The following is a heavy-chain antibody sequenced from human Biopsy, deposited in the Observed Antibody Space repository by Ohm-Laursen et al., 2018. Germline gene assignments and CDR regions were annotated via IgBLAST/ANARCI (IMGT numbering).Heavy chain of an antibody. Sequence: GSLRLSCAASGFTFTNFAMSWVRQAPGKGPDWVSTISASGATSYYADSVKGRFTISRDNSKNTLYLQMNSVRADDTAIYYCAKGGSIAIFGVVINNCFDPWGQGTRVTVSS. CDR2: ISASGATS. V-gene: IGHV3-23*01. D-gene: IGHD3-3*01. J-gene: IGHJ5*02. CDR3: AKGGSIAIFGVVINNCFDP. CDR1: GFTFTNFA.